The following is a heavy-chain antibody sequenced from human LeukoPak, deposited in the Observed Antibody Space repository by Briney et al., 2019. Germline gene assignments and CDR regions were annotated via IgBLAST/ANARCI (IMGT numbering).Heavy chain of an antibody. J-gene: IGHJ4*02. CDR2: ISESGGTI. V-gene: IGHV3-48*03. Sequence: GGSLRLSCAASGFTFSSYGMNWVRQAPGKGLEWVSYISESGGTIYYADSVKGRFTISRDNAKNSLFLQMSSLRAEDTAVYYCARDSGVGGTGNEFDYWGQGTLVSVSS. CDR1: GFTFSSYG. CDR3: ARDSGVGGTGNEFDY. D-gene: IGHD6-13*01.